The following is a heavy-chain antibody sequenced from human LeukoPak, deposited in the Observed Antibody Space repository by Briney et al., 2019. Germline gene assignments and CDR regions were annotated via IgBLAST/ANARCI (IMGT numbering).Heavy chain of an antibody. V-gene: IGHV3-74*01. J-gene: IGHJ4*02. Sequence: GGSLRLSCAASGFTFSSYWMQWVRQAPGKGLVWVSRMKSDGSSTYADSVKGRFTISRDNGKNTLYLQMNSLRVEDTAVYYCATLASGYSSPFDYWGQGTLVTVSS. CDR2: MKSDGSST. CDR1: GFTFSSYW. CDR3: ATLASGYSSPFDY. D-gene: IGHD6-13*01.